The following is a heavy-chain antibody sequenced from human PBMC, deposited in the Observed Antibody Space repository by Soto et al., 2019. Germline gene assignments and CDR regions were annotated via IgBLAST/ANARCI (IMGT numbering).Heavy chain of an antibody. Sequence: RWSLRLSCSASVFTFSSYAISWCRQAPGKGLEWVSAISGSGGSTYYADSVKGRFTISRDNSKNTLYLQMNSLRAEDTAVYYCANLNTYYYDSSGVRAEYFQHWGQGTLVTVSS. CDR2: ISGSGGST. CDR3: ANLNTYYYDSSGVRAEYFQH. J-gene: IGHJ1*01. D-gene: IGHD3-22*01. V-gene: IGHV3-23*01. CDR1: VFTFSSYA.